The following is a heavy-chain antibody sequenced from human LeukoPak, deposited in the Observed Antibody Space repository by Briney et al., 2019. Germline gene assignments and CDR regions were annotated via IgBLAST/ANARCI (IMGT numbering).Heavy chain of an antibody. CDR1: GFTFSSYS. Sequence: GGSLRLSCAASGFTFSSYSMNWVRQAPGKGLEWVSSISTSSSYTYYADSVKGRFTISRDNAKNSLYLQMNSLRAEDTAVYYCARVPRSNWNEYWGQGTLVTVSS. D-gene: IGHD1-1*01. CDR3: ARVPRSNWNEY. CDR2: ISTSSSYT. J-gene: IGHJ4*02. V-gene: IGHV3-21*06.